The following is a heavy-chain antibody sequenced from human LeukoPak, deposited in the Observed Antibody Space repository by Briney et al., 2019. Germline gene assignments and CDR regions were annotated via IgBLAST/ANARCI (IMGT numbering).Heavy chain of an antibody. CDR1: GGSISSGDYY. Sequence: SETLSLTCTVSGGSISSGDYYWSWIRQPPGKGLEWIGYIYYSGSTYYNPSLKSRVTISVDTSKNQFSLKLSSVTAADTAVYYCARGEMATIASFDYWGQGTLVTVSS. D-gene: IGHD5-24*01. CDR3: ARGEMATIASFDY. CDR2: IYYSGST. J-gene: IGHJ4*02. V-gene: IGHV4-30-4*02.